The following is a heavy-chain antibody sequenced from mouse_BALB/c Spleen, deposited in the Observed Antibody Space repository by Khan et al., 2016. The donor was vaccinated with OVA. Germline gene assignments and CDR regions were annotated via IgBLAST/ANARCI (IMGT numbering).Heavy chain of an antibody. Sequence: VHVKQSGAELVKPGASVKLSCTASGFNIKDTYMHWVKQRPEQGLEWIGRIDPANGNTKYDPKFQGKATITADTSSNTAYLQLSSLTSEDTAVYYCARSGGFYYGYYWGQGTTLTVSS. CDR2: IDPANGNT. V-gene: IGHV14-3*02. J-gene: IGHJ2*01. CDR1: GFNIKDTY. D-gene: IGHD1-2*01. CDR3: ARSGGFYYGYY.